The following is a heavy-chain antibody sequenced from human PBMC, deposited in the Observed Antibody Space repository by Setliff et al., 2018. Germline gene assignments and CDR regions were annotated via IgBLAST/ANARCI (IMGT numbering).Heavy chain of an antibody. V-gene: IGHV1-69*05. J-gene: IGHJ6*03. CDR3: AREGVDIRSSTDYRYYMDV. CDR2: TIPMFGTT. D-gene: IGHD5-12*01. Sequence: SVKVSCKASGYTFTSYAMHWVRQAPGQRLEWMGGTIPMFGTTNYAQKFQGRVTIITDEFTGTAYMELSSLRTEDTAVYYCAREGVDIRSSTDYRYYMDVWGKGTTVTVSS. CDR1: GYTFTSYA.